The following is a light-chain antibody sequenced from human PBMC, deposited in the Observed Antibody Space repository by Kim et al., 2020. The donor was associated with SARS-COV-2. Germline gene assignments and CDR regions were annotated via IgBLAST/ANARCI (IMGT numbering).Light chain of an antibody. J-gene: IGKJ1*01. V-gene: IGKV1-17*01. CDR2: ATS. CDR3: LQRYTYPRT. Sequence: SASVGDRVTIPCRASQGIRDDLDWYQQKPGRAPKCLISATSNLQSGVPSRFGGSGSGTDFTLTIDSLQPEDFATYFCLQRYTYPRTFGQGTKVDIK. CDR1: QGIRDD.